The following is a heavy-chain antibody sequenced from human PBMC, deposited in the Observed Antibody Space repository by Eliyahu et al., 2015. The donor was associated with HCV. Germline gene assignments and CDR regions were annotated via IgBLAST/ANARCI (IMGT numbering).Heavy chain of an antibody. V-gene: IGHV1-18*01. D-gene: IGHD6-19*01. J-gene: IGHJ4*02. CDR2: IRVYNGNT. CDR3: AREGGSGWSTGFGLDY. Sequence: QVQLVQSGAEVKKPGASLKVSCKASGYTFASXGISWVRQAPGQGLEWMGWIRVYNGNTNYAQKFQGRVTMTTDTSTSTAYMELRSLRSDDTAVYYCAREGGSGWSTGFGLDYWGQGTLVTVSS. CDR1: GYTFASXG.